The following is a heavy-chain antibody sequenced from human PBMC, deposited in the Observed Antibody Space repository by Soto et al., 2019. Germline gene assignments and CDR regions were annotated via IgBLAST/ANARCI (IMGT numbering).Heavy chain of an antibody. CDR3: NLWESTVKTNYHYGADA. D-gene: IGHD1-26*01. V-gene: IGHV3-21*01. CDR1: NFTFSIYT. J-gene: IGHJ6*02. Sequence: GGSLRLSCAASNFTFSIYTMNWVRQAPGKGLEWVSSIVSVGDQIYYADSVKGRFTISGDSANHSLYLQMNSLRAEDTAVYYCNLWESTVKTNYHYGADAWGQGTTVTVSS. CDR2: IVSVGDQI.